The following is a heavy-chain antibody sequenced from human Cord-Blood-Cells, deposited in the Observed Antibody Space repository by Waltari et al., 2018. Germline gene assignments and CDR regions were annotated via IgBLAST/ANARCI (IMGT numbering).Heavy chain of an antibody. CDR1: GDRVSSNSAA. CDR3: ASTRTDSSFDY. Sequence: QVQLQQSGPGLVKPSQTLSLTCAISGDRVSSNSAAWNWIRQSPSRGLEWLGRAYYRCKRENDYAVAGESRVTINQDPAKNPFSLQLNAVTPEDTAVYYCASTRTDSSFDYWGQGTLVTVSS. CDR2: AYYRCKREN. V-gene: IGHV6-1*01. D-gene: IGHD6-13*01. J-gene: IGHJ4*02.